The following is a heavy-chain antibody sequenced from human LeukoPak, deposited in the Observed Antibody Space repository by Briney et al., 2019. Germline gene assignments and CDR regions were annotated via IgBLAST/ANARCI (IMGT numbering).Heavy chain of an antibody. CDR3: ARVYSSSWYGDRGY. Sequence: GGSLRLSCAASGFTFSSYWMHWVRQAPGKGLVWVSRINSDGSSTSYADSVKGRFTISRDNAKNTLYLQMNSLSAVDTAVYYCARVYSSSWYGDRGYWGQGTLVTVSS. J-gene: IGHJ4*02. CDR1: GFTFSSYW. D-gene: IGHD6-13*01. V-gene: IGHV3-74*01. CDR2: INSDGSST.